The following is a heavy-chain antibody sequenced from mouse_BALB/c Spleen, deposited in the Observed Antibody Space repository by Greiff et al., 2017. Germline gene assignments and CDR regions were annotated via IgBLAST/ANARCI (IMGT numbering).Heavy chain of an antibody. CDR3: AREGWVDY. J-gene: IGHJ4*01. CDR2: ISYDGSN. V-gene: IGHV3-6*02. CDR1: GYSITSGYY. D-gene: IGHD2-3*01. Sequence: EVKLMESGPGLVKPSQSLSLTCSVTGYSITSGYYWNWIRQFPGNKLEWMGYISYDGSNNYNPSLKNRISITRDTSKNQFFLKLNSVTTEDTATYYCAREGWVDYWGQGTSVTVSS.